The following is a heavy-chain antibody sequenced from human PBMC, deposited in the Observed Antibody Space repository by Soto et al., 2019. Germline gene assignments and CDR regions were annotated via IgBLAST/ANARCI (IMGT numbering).Heavy chain of an antibody. CDR2: IRSKANNYAT. D-gene: IGHD1-26*01. V-gene: IGHV3-73*01. CDR3: TRQLELPFDY. J-gene: IGHJ4*02. Sequence: PGGSLRLSCAASGFTFSGSAMHWVRQASGKGLEWVGRIRSKANNYATAYAASVNGRFTISRDDSKNTAYLQMNSLKTEDTAVYYCTRQLELPFDYWGQGTLVTVSS. CDR1: GFTFSGSA.